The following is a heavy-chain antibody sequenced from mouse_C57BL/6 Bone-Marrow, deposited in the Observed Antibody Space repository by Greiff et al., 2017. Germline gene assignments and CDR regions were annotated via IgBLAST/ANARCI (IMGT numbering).Heavy chain of an antibody. CDR3: ARHRYFDV. V-gene: IGHV5-6*01. J-gene: IGHJ1*03. Sequence: EVQVVESGGDLVKPGGSLKLSCAASGFTFSSYGMSWVSQTPDKRLEWVGTISSGGSYTYYPDSVKGRFTISRDNAKNTLYLQVSSLKSEDTAMYYCARHRYFDVWGTGTTVTVSS. CDR2: ISSGGSYT. CDR1: GFTFSSYG.